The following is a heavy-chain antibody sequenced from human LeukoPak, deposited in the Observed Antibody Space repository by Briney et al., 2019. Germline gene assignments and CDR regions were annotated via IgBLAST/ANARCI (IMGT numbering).Heavy chain of an antibody. CDR1: GGSISSYY. CDR3: ARDRARSYYFDF. Sequence: SETLSLTCTVSGGSISSYYWSWVRQPAGMGLEWIGRIYSSGRTNYNPSLKSRVTLSVDTSKNQFSLHLSSVTAADTAVYYCARDRARSYYFDFWGRGTLVTVSS. J-gene: IGHJ4*02. V-gene: IGHV4-4*07. CDR2: IYSSGRT. D-gene: IGHD3-10*01.